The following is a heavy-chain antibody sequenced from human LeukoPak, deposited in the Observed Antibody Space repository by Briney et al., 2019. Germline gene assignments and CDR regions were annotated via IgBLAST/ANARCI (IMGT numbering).Heavy chain of an antibody. V-gene: IGHV3-21*01. CDR3: ARESYCGGDCYSWGSDAFDI. Sequence: PGGSLRPSCAASGFTFSSYSMNWVRQAPGKGLEWVSSISSSSYIYYADSVKGRFTISRDNAKNSLYLQMNSLRAEDTAVYYCARESYCGGDCYSWGSDAFDIWGQGTMVTVSS. J-gene: IGHJ3*02. D-gene: IGHD2-21*02. CDR2: ISSSSYI. CDR1: GFTFSSYS.